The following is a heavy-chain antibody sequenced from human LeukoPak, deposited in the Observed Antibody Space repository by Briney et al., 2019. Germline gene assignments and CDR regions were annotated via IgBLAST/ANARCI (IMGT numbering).Heavy chain of an antibody. CDR3: ARGRLDIVATLDY. J-gene: IGHJ4*02. D-gene: IGHD5-12*01. V-gene: IGHV3-30-3*01. CDR2: ISYDGSNK. CDR1: GFTFSSYA. Sequence: GGSLRLSCAASGFTFSSYAMHWVRQAPGKGLEWVAVISYDGSNKYYADSVKGRFTISRDNSKNTLYLQMNSLRAEDTAVYYCARGRLDIVATLDYWGQGTLVTVSS.